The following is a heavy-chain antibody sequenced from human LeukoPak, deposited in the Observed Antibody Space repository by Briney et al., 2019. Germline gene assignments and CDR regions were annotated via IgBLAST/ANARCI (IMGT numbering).Heavy chain of an antibody. V-gene: IGHV3-53*01. CDR2: IYSGVTM. D-gene: IGHD5-18*01. CDR3: ARLYNYGFSY. CDR1: GLTVSNSH. J-gene: IGHJ4*02. Sequence: PGGSLRLSCAASGLTVSNSHMSWVRQAPGKGLEWVSVIYSGVTMYYADSVKGRFTISRDNSKNTLHLQMNSLRAEDTAVYYRARLYNYGFSYWGQGTLVTVSS.